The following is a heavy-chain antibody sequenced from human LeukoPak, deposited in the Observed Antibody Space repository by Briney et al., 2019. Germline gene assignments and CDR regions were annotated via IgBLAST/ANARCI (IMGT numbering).Heavy chain of an antibody. CDR3: ARDLGYDSSGYYGGDAFDI. CDR1: GGSISSYY. J-gene: IGHJ3*02. D-gene: IGHD3-22*01. Sequence: PSETLSLTCPVSGGSISSYYWRWVRQPAGKGREWIGRIYTSGSTNYNPSLKSRVPMSVDTSKNQCSLKLSSVTAADTAVYYCARDLGYDSSGYYGGDAFDIWGQGTMVTVSS. V-gene: IGHV4-4*07. CDR2: IYTSGST.